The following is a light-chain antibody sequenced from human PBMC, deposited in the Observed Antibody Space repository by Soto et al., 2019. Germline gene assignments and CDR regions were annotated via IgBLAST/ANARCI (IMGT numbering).Light chain of an antibody. CDR1: QSISRN. Sequence: EIVMTQSAFTLSVSAGERATLSWRASQSISRNLAWYQQRPGQAPRLLIYDASTRATGIPARITGSGSGTEFTLTISSLQSEDFAVYYCQQYSKWRTFGQGTKVDIK. V-gene: IGKV3-15*01. CDR2: DAS. CDR3: QQYSKWRT. J-gene: IGKJ1*01.